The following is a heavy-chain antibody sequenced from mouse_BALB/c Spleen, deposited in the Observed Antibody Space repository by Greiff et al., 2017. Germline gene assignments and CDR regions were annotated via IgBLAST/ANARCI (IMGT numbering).Heavy chain of an antibody. J-gene: IGHJ2*01. V-gene: IGHV2-6-4*01. CDR3: ARNTPGYYFDY. CDR1: GFSLSSFG. Sequence: VKLGGSGPGLVAPPQTRSTTSPVPGFSLSSFGVNWVRQPPGKGLEWLGRIWGGGSTDYNSALKSRLSISKDNSKSQVFLKMNSLQTDDTAMYYCARNTPGYYFDYWGQGTTLTVSS. CDR2: IWGGGST.